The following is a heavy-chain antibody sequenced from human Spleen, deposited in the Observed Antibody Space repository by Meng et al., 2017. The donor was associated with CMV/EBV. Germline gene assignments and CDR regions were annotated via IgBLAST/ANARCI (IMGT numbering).Heavy chain of an antibody. J-gene: IGHJ6*02. CDR1: GDSVSSGGYY. Sequence: SETLSLTCTVSGDSVSSGGYYWSWIRQPPGKGLEWIGYIYYSGSTNYNPSLESRVTISVDTSKDQFSLNLSSMTAADTAVYYCARDRGGAAIGGLDVWGQGTTVTVSS. V-gene: IGHV4-61*08. CDR3: ARDRGGAAIGGLDV. CDR2: IYYSGST. D-gene: IGHD3-10*01.